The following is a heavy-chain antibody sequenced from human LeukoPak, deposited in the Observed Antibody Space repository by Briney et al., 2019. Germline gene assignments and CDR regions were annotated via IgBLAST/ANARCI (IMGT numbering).Heavy chain of an antibody. CDR2: ISYDGSNA. D-gene: IGHD2/OR15-2a*01. CDR3: AKDLGVGAYLLFDYVSSAFDH. Sequence: PGGSLRLSCAASGFTFNDYIIHWVRQTAGKGLEWVAVISYDGSNAYYADSVKGRFTISRDNSQNTLYLQMNSLRAEDTAVYYCAKDLGVGAYLLFDYVSSAFDHWGQGTLVTVSS. J-gene: IGHJ4*02. V-gene: IGHV3-30*18. CDR1: GFTFNDYI.